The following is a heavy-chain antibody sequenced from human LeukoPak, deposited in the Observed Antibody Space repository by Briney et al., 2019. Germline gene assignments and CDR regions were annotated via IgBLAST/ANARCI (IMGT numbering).Heavy chain of an antibody. CDR3: AKDPAMAVAGSDP. D-gene: IGHD6-19*01. Sequence: SGGSLRLSCAASGFPFSNHAMSRVRQPPGKGLEWVSSISSSSSYIYYADSVKGRFTISRDNAKNSLYLQMNSLRAEDTAVYYCAKDPAMAVAGSDPWGQGTLVTVSS. J-gene: IGHJ5*02. CDR2: ISSSSSYI. CDR1: GFPFSNHA. V-gene: IGHV3-21*04.